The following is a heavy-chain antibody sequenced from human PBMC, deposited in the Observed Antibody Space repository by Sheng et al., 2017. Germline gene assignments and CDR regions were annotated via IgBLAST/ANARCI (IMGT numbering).Heavy chain of an antibody. CDR3: ARDFKLHWGTPPWYFDP. Sequence: QVQLQESGPGLVEPSETLSLTCTVSGSSIATDYYWAWVRQTPGKGLEWIGSVYQSGTTYINPSLKGRATISVDTSNNKFSLRMTSVTVEDAAVYYCARDFKLHWGTPPWYFDPLGPWALWSLSPQ. CDR1: GSSIATDYY. V-gene: IGHV4-38-2*02. J-gene: IGHJ2*01. CDR2: VYQSGTT. D-gene: IGHD3-16*01.